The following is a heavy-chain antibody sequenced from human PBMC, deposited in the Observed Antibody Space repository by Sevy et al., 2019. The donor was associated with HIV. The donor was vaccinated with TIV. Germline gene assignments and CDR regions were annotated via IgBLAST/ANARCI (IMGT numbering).Heavy chain of an antibody. Sequence: GGSLRLSCAASGFTCSSYWMSWVRQAPGKGLEWVANIKQDGSERYYEDSVKGRFTISRDNTKNSLYLQMNSLRVEETAVYYCARDSQNIVVVPAATINYYYSYYMDVWGKGTTVTVSS. D-gene: IGHD2-2*01. V-gene: IGHV3-7*01. J-gene: IGHJ6*03. CDR1: GFTCSSYW. CDR2: IKQDGSER. CDR3: ARDSQNIVVVPAATINYYYSYYMDV.